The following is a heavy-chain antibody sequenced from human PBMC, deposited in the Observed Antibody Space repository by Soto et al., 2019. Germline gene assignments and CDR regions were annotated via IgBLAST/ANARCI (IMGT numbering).Heavy chain of an antibody. V-gene: IGHV1-2*04. D-gene: IGHD1-26*01. CDR2: INPNGGGR. J-gene: IGHJ4*02. CDR1: GYTFTGFH. CDR3: ARGSVGPTTDFDY. Sequence: QVQLVQSGAEVKQPGASVKVSCKASGYTFTGFHIHWVRQAPGQGLEWMGWINPNGGGRNYAQKFQGWVTMTRDTXISTADMELSRLKSDDTAVYYCARGSVGPTTDFDYWGQGTLVTVSS.